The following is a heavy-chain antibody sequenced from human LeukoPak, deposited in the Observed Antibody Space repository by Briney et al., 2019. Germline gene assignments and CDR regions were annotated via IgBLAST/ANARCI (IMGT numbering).Heavy chain of an antibody. CDR2: INPNSGGT. CDR1: GYTFTGYY. D-gene: IGHD1-1*01. Sequence: GESLKISCKASGYTFTGYYMHWVRQAPGQGLEWMGWINPNSGGTNCAQKFQGRVTMTRDTSISTAYMELSRLRSDDTAVYYCARADNWNDGNFDYWGQGTLVTVSS. V-gene: IGHV1-2*02. J-gene: IGHJ4*02. CDR3: ARADNWNDGNFDY.